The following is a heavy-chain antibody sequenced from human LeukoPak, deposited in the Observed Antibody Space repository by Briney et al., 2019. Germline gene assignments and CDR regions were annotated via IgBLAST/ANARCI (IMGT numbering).Heavy chain of an antibody. V-gene: IGHV3-30*18. CDR1: GFIFNTFA. D-gene: IGHD6-19*01. CDR3: AKPMAVAGRGWYGLDV. J-gene: IGHJ6*02. Sequence: PGGSLRLSCAASGFIFNTFAMNWVRQAPGKGLEWVAFISYDGGEKYYTDSVKGRFTVSRDNSKNTVFLQLNDLRAEDTAVFYCAKPMAVAGRGWYGLDVWGQGTTVTVSS. CDR2: ISYDGGEK.